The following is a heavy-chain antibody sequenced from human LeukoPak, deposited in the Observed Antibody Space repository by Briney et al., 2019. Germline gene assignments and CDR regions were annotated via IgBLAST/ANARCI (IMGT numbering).Heavy chain of an antibody. V-gene: IGHV4-59*01. CDR3: ARLEDGTMIVS. CDR1: GGSISSYY. Sequence: SETLSLTCTVSGGSISSYYWSWIRQPPGKGLEWIGYIYYSGSTNYNPSLQSRVTISVDTSKNQFSPKLSSVTAADTAVYYCARLEDGTMIVSWGQGTLVTVSS. D-gene: IGHD3-22*01. J-gene: IGHJ4*02. CDR2: IYYSGST.